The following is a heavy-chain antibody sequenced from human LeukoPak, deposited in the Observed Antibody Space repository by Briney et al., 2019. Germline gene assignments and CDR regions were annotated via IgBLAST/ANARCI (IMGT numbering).Heavy chain of an antibody. V-gene: IGHV3-48*03. Sequence: GGSLRLSCAASGFTFSSYEMNWVRQAPGKGLEWVSYISSSGSTIYYADSVKGRFTISRDNAKNSLYLQMNSLRAEDTAVYYCARVGGSGTYYNPYYFDYWGQGTLVTVSS. J-gene: IGHJ4*02. D-gene: IGHD3-10*01. CDR3: ARVGGSGTYYNPYYFDY. CDR2: ISSSGSTI. CDR1: GFTFSSYE.